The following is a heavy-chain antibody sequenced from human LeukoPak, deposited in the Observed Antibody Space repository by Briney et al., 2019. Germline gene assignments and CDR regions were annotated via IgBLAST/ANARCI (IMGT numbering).Heavy chain of an antibody. CDR3: ASISLYYYDSSGYSFDY. J-gene: IGHJ4*02. V-gene: IGHV3-7*01. CDR1: GFTFSSYW. D-gene: IGHD3-22*01. Sequence: PGGSLRLPCAASGFTFSSYWMSWVRQAPGKGLEWVANIKQDGSEKYYVDSVKGRFTISRDNAKDSLYLQMNSLRAEDTAVYYCASISLYYYDSSGYSFDYWGQGTLVTVSS. CDR2: IKQDGSEK.